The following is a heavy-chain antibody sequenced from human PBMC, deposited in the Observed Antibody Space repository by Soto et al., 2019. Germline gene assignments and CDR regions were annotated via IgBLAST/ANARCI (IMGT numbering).Heavy chain of an antibody. CDR3: ATGAAAYYFDS. CDR1: VFTFDTYA. CDR2: ISGSGVSQ. D-gene: IGHD2-2*01. J-gene: IGHJ4*02. V-gene: IGHV3-23*01. Sequence: SGSSLRLSCTASVFTFDTYAISWVRQAPGKGLEWVSAISGSGVSQYYADSVKGRFAISRDNSKNTLYLQLNSLRVDDTALYYCATGAAAYYFDSWGQGTLVTVSS.